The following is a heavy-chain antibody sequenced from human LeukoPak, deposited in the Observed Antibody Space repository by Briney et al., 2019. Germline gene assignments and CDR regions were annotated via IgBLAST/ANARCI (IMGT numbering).Heavy chain of an antibody. CDR2: ISVIVGTK. D-gene: IGHD3-3*01. CDR1: GFTFSDYY. Sequence: GGSLRLSCAASGFTFSDYYMSWVRQAPGKGLEWVSDISVIVGTKNYADSLKGRFTISRDNSKNSLYLQMNSLIAEDTAVYYGARDYRVRGWSGSEYWGQGTLVTVSS. CDR3: ARDYRVRGWSGSEY. V-gene: IGHV3-11*01. J-gene: IGHJ4*01.